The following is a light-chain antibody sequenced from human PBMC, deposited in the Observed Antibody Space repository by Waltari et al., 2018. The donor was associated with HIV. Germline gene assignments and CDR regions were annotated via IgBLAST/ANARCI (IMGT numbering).Light chain of an antibody. CDR1: SVRSYY. Sequence: STELTQDPAVSVALGQTVRITCQGDSVRSYYASWYQQKPGHAPALVIYGKNNRPSCIPDRFSGSTSGNTASLTITGAQAEDEADYYCNSRDNSSKHYVFGSGTKVTVL. V-gene: IGLV3-19*01. CDR2: GKN. CDR3: NSRDNSSKHYV. J-gene: IGLJ1*01.